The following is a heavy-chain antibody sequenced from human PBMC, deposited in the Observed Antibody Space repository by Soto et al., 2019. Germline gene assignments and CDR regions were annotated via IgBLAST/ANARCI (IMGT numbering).Heavy chain of an antibody. J-gene: IGHJ4*02. CDR3: LNRGDYFDS. D-gene: IGHD2-21*01. CDR2: IKSNSDGGTT. CDR1: GFRFSNAW. Sequence: GGSLRLSCAASGFRFSNAWMTWVRQAPGKGLEWVGRIKSNSDGGTTDYAAPVKGRFTISRDDSKNTLYLQLNGLQSEDTDVYYCLNRGDYFDSWGQGTLVTVSS. V-gene: IGHV3-15*01.